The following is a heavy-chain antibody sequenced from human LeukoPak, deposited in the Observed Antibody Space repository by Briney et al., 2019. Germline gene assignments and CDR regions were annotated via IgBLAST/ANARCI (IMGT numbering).Heavy chain of an antibody. CDR1: GFIFSDYY. J-gene: IGHJ4*02. CDR2: MSSTGSTK. V-gene: IGHV3-11*01. CDR3: ARVSDISVAAYFDY. D-gene: IGHD6-19*01. Sequence: GGSLRLSCAASGFIFSDYYMSWIRQTPGKGLEWVSYMSSTGSTKYYADSVRGRFTISRDNAKNSLYLQMNSLRAEDTALYYCARVSDISVAAYFDYWGQGTRVTVSS.